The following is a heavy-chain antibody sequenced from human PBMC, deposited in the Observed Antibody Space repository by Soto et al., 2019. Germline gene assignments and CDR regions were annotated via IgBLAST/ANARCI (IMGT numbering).Heavy chain of an antibody. CDR3: AKQKTNSANSYYHGMDV. V-gene: IGHV3-23*01. CDR2: ISGGGGST. Sequence: GGSLRLSCAASGFTFSSYAMTWFRQAPGKGLEWVSVISGGGGSTYYADSVKGRFTISRDNSKNTLFLQMNSLRAEDTAAYYCAKQKTNSANSYYHGMDVWGQGTTVTVSS. J-gene: IGHJ6*02. CDR1: GFTFSSYA. D-gene: IGHD5-18*01.